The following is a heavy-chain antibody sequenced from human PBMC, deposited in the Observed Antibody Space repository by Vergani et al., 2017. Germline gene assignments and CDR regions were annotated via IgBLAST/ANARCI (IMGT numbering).Heavy chain of an antibody. CDR1: GYTFTGYY. D-gene: IGHD3-22*01. Sequence: QVQLVQSGAEVKKPGASVKVSCKASGYTFTGYYMHWVRQAPGQGLEWMGWINPNSGGTNYAQKFQGWVTMTRDTSISTAYMELSSLRSEDTAMYYCARDQDDSSGYSYWGQGTLVTVSS. CDR3: ARDQDDSSGYSY. J-gene: IGHJ4*02. V-gene: IGHV1-2*04. CDR2: INPNSGGT.